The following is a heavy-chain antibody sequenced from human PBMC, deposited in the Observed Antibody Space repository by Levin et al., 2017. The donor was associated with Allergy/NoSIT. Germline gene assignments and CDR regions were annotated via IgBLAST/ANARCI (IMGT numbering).Heavy chain of an antibody. V-gene: IGHV3-23*01. CDR2: ISGSGGST. J-gene: IGHJ4*02. CDR3: AFPGRNHGY. D-gene: IGHD1-14*01. CDR1: GFSCRREA. Sequence: GGSLRLSCXARGFSCRREAVSWGRQAPGKGLEWVSAISGSGGSTYYADSVKGRFTISRDNSKTTLYLQMNSLRAEDTAVYYCAFPGRNHGYWGQGTLVTVSS.